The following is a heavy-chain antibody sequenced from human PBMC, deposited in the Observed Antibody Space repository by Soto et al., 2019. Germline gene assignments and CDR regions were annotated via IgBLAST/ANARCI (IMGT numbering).Heavy chain of an antibody. J-gene: IGHJ5*02. CDR1: GFSLSTSGVG. CDR3: ARRYCSGVTCYQPYHWFGP. CDR2: IYWNDDK. V-gene: IGHV2-5*01. Sequence: QITLKESGPTLVKPTQTLTLTCTFSGFSLSTSGVGVAWIRQPPGKALEWLALIYWNDDKRYSPSLKSRLTITKDTSKNQVLLTMTNMDPVDTATYYCARRYCSGVTCYQPYHWFGPWGQGTLVTVSS. D-gene: IGHD2-15*01.